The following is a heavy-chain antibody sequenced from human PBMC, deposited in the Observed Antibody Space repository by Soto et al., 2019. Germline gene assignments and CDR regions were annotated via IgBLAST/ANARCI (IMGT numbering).Heavy chain of an antibody. Sequence: QVQLVESGGGVVQPGRSLKLSCADSGFTFSSYAMHWVRQAPGKGLEWVAIISYDGSIKYYADSVKGRFTISRDNSKNTLYLQMNSLRAEDTAVYYCSRYLSGYGYEYWGQGTLVTVSS. CDR2: ISYDGSIK. D-gene: IGHD5-18*01. J-gene: IGHJ4*02. V-gene: IGHV3-30*04. CDR1: GFTFSSYA. CDR3: SRYLSGYGYEY.